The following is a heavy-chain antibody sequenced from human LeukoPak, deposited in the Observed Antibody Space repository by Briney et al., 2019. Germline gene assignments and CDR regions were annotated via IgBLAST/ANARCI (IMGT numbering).Heavy chain of an antibody. CDR1: GDSISSDY. CDR2: IYTTGST. CDR3: ASASGH. Sequence: SETLSLTCSVSGDSISSDYWSWIRQLAGKGLEWIGRIYTTGSTNYNPSLKSRVTMSVDMSKNQFSLKLSSVTAADTAVYYCASASGHWGQGTLVTVSS. J-gene: IGHJ4*02. V-gene: IGHV4-4*07. D-gene: IGHD6-19*01.